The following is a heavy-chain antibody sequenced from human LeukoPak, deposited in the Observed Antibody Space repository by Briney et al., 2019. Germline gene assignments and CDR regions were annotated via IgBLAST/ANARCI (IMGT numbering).Heavy chain of an antibody. J-gene: IGHJ6*03. CDR2: ISSSSSTI. CDR3: AREGMYYYDSSGYPGVWYYMDV. V-gene: IGHV3-48*01. CDR1: GFTFSSYS. D-gene: IGHD3-22*01. Sequence: PGGSLRLSCAASGFTFSSYSMNWVRQAPGKGLEWVSYISSSSSTIYYADSVKGRFTISRDNAKNSLYLQMNSLRAEDTAVYYCAREGMYYYDSSGYPGVWYYMDVWGKGTTVTVSS.